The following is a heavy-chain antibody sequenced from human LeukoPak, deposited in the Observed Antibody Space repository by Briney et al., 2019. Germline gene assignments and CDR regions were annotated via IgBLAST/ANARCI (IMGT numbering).Heavy chain of an antibody. CDR3: ARVEYDSSGYYFSY. J-gene: IGHJ4*02. V-gene: IGHV3-13*01. CDR2: IGTAGDT. D-gene: IGHD3-22*01. CDR1: GFTFSSYD. Sequence: GGSLRLSCAASGFTFSSYDMHWVRQATGKGLEWVSAIGTAGDTYYPGSVKGRFTISKENAKNSLYLQMNSLRAGDTAMYYWARVEYDSSGYYFSYWGQGTLVTVSS.